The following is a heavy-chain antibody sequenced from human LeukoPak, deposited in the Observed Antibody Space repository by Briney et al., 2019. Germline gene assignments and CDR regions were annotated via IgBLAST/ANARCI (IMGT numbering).Heavy chain of an antibody. CDR1: GFTFSNYW. CDR3: ARDRPSGWYLQYYFNY. D-gene: IGHD6-19*01. Sequence: GGSLRLSCVVSGFTFSNYWMSWVRQAPGKGLEWVANIKPDGSEKNYVDSVKGRFTISRDNTKNSLYLQMNSLRAEDTAVYYCARDRPSGWYLQYYFNYWGQGNLVTVSS. CDR2: IKPDGSEK. V-gene: IGHV3-7*04. J-gene: IGHJ4*02.